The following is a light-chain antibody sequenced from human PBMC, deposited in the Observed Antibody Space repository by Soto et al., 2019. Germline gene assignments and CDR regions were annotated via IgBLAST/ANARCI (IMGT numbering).Light chain of an antibody. CDR1: QSVSSSY. CDR3: QQYGRSPLLT. Sequence: EIVLTQSPGTLSLSPGERATLSCRASQSVSSSYLAWYQQKPGQAPRLLIYGASSRATGIPDRFSGSGSGTDFTLTIRRLEPEDFAVYYCQQYGRSPLLTFGGGTKVEIK. J-gene: IGKJ4*01. V-gene: IGKV3-20*01. CDR2: GAS.